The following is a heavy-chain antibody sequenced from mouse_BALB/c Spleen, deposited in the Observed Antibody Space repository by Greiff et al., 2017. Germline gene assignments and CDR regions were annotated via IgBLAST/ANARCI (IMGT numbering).Heavy chain of an antibody. CDR1: GYSITSDYA. V-gene: IGHV3-2*02. D-gene: IGHD1-1*01. Sequence: EVKLQESGPGLVKPSQSLSLTCTVTGYSITSDYAWNWIRQFPGNKLEWMGYISYSGSTSYNPSLKSRISITRDTSKNQFFLQLNSVTTEDTATYYCARKATVLYWYFDVWGAGTTVTVSS. CDR2: ISYSGST. J-gene: IGHJ1*01. CDR3: ARKATVLYWYFDV.